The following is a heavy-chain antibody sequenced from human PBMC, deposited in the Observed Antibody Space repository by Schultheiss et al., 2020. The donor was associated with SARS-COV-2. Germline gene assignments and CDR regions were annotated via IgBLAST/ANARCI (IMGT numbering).Heavy chain of an antibody. D-gene: IGHD2-2*01. CDR3: ARSNIVVVPATYDWYFDL. CDR2: IYYNGST. J-gene: IGHJ2*01. V-gene: IGHV4-59*08. CDR1: GGSISSYY. Sequence: SQTLSLTCSVSGGSISSYYWSWIRQPPGKGLEWIGYIYYNGSTNYNPSLKSRVTISVDTSKNQFSLKLSSVTAADTAVYYCARSNIVVVPATYDWYFDLWGRGTLVTVSS.